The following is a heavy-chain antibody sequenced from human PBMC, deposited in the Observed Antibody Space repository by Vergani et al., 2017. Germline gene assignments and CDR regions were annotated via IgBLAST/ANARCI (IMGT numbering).Heavy chain of an antibody. CDR2: ISAYNGNT. CDR1: GYTFTSYG. D-gene: IGHD3-10*02. Sequence: QVQLVQSGAEVKKPGASVKVSCKASGYTFTSYGISWVRQAPGQGLEWMGGISAYNGNTNYAQKLQGRVPMATDTSTSTAYMELRSRRSDDTAVYYCASRAPYYYGRGDAFDIWGQGTMVTVSS. CDR3: ASRAPYYYGRGDAFDI. V-gene: IGHV1-18*01. J-gene: IGHJ3*02.